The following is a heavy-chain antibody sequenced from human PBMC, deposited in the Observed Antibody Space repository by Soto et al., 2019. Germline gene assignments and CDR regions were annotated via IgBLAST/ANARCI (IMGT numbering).Heavy chain of an antibody. J-gene: IGHJ6*02. CDR2: IYYSGST. D-gene: IGHD6-19*01. CDR1: GGSVSSGSYY. CDR3: ARGIGWYYGMDV. V-gene: IGHV4-61*01. Sequence: SETLSLTCTVSGGSVSSGSYYWSWIRQPPGKGLEWIGYIYYSGSTNYNPSLKSRVTISVDTSKNQFSLKLSSVTAADTAVYYCARGIGWYYGMDVWGQGTTVTSP.